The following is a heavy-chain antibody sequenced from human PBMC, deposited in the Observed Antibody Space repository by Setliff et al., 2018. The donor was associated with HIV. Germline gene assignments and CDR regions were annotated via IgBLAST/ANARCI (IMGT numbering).Heavy chain of an antibody. V-gene: IGHV3-23*01. D-gene: IGHD6-13*01. CDR3: ARDPGIAAAGKDYFDY. CDR1: GFTFSNYA. CDR2: ISGSAGTT. J-gene: IGHJ4*02. Sequence: GGSLRLSCAASGFTFSNYAMSWVRQAPGKGLEWVSGISGSAGTTYYADSVKGRFTISRDNAKNSLYLQMNSLRAEDTAVYYCARDPGIAAAGKDYFDYWGQGTLVTVSS.